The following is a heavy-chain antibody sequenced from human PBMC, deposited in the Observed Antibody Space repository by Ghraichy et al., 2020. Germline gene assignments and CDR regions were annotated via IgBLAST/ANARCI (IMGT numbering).Heavy chain of an antibody. V-gene: IGHV3-48*04. CDR2: ISSSSSTI. D-gene: IGHD5-12*01. J-gene: IGHJ3*02. CDR1: GFTFSSYS. CDR3: ASTINSGYDPLDDAFDI. Sequence: GGSLRLSCAASGFTFSSYSMNWVRQAPGKGLEWVSYISSSSSTIYYADSVKGRFTISRDNAKNSLYLQMNSLRAEDTAVYYCASTINSGYDPLDDAFDIWGQGTMVTVSS.